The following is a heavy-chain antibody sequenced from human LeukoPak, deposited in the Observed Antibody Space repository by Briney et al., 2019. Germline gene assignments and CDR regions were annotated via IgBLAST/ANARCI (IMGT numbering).Heavy chain of an antibody. Sequence: GASVKVSCKAPGYTFTCYYMHWVRQAPGQGLEWMGRINPNSGGTNYAQKFQGRVTMTRDTSISTAYMELSRLRSDDTAVYYCARSVNWNYNWFDPWGQGTLVTVSS. CDR1: GYTFTCYY. J-gene: IGHJ5*02. CDR2: INPNSGGT. V-gene: IGHV1-2*06. CDR3: ARSVNWNYNWFDP. D-gene: IGHD1-7*01.